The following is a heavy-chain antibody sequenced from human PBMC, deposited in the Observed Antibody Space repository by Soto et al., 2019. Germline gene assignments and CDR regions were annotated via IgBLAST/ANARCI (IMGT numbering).Heavy chain of an antibody. J-gene: IGHJ3*02. CDR1: GFTFSSYA. V-gene: IGHV3-23*01. Sequence: EVQLLESGGGLVQPGGSLRLSCAASGFTFSSYARSWVRQAPGKGLEWVSAISGSGGSTYYADSVKGRFTISRDNSQNTLYLQMHRLRAEDTAVYYCAKSTGTTSSAFDIWGQGTMVTVSS. CDR2: ISGSGGST. CDR3: AKSTGTTSSAFDI. D-gene: IGHD1-7*01.